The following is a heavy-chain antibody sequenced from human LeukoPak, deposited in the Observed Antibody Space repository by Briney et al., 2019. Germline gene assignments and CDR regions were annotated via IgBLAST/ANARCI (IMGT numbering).Heavy chain of an antibody. V-gene: IGHV3-23*01. CDR1: GFTFSSYA. Sequence: PGGSLRLSCAASGFTFSSYAMSWVGQAPGKGLEWVSAISGSGGSTYYADSVKGRFTISRDNSKNTLYLQMNSLRAEDTAVYYCAKHTYYDSSGYYFHYWGQGTLVTVSS. J-gene: IGHJ4*02. D-gene: IGHD3-22*01. CDR3: AKHTYYDSSGYYFHY. CDR2: ISGSGGST.